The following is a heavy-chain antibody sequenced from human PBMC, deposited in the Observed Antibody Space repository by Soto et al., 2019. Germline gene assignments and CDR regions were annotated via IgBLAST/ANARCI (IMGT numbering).Heavy chain of an antibody. D-gene: IGHD1-1*01. J-gene: IGHJ4*02. V-gene: IGHV3-11*06. Sequence: GGSLRLSCEGSGFTFSDYYISWIRQAPGKGLEWISYSSNSGTFSRYADSVKGRFSISRDNTKNLLYLQMNSLRAENTAVYYCARSGDNYNRLDYWGQGTPVTVSS. CDR2: SSNSGTFS. CDR1: GFTFSDYY. CDR3: ARSGDNYNRLDY.